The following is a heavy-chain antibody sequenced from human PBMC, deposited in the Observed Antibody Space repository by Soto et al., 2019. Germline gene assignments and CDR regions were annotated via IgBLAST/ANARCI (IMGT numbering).Heavy chain of an antibody. CDR2: ISAYNGNP. V-gene: IGHV1-18*01. CDR3: ARDLAADGYNPNWFDP. CDR1: GYTLPSYG. J-gene: IGHJ5*02. D-gene: IGHD5-12*01. Sequence: QVQLVQSGAEVKKPGASVKVSCRASGYTLPSYGISWVRQAPGQGLEWMGWISAYNGNPNYAQKLQGRVTMTTDTSTSTAYMELRSLRSDDTAVYYCARDLAADGYNPNWFDPWGQGTLVTVSS.